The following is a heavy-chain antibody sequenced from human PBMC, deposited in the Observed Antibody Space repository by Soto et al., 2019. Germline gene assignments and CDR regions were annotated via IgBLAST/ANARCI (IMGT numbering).Heavy chain of an antibody. CDR1: GFSLSTSAFGVG. V-gene: IGHV2-5*02. J-gene: IGHJ6*02. Sequence: SGPTLVNPTQTLTLTCTFSGFSLSTSAFGVGVGWIRQPPGKALEWLALIYWGDDKRYNTSLKSRLTIAKDTSKNQVVLTMTNMDPVDTATYYCAHLSGHYYAMDVWRQGTTVTVAS. CDR2: IYWGDDK. CDR3: AHLSGHYYAMDV.